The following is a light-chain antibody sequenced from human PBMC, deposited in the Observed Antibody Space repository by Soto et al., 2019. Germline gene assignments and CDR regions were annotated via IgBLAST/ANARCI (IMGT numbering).Light chain of an antibody. J-gene: IGLJ2*01. CDR1: SSNIGVNY. V-gene: IGLV1-47*01. CDR3: AAWDDSLSGVV. Sequence: QSVLTQPPSASGTPGQRVTISCSGSSSNIGVNYVCWYQQLPGTAPKLLIYRNSQRPSGVPDRFSGSKSGTSASLAISGLRSEDEADYHCAAWDDSLSGVVFGGGTKLTVL. CDR2: RNS.